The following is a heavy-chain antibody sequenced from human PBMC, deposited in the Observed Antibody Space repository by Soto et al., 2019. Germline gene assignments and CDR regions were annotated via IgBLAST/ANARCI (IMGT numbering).Heavy chain of an antibody. CDR1: GGSILSNYW. CDR2: IYHSGTT. J-gene: IGHJ4*02. Sequence: TSETLSRTCAVSGGSILSNYWCAWIRQSPGEGLVWIGSIYHSGTTYYNPSLESRVIISVDTSESRFALRLTSVTAPDTAIYYCASGSRDCSGGSCYSHWGQGTLVTVSS. CDR3: ASGSRDCSGGSCYSH. D-gene: IGHD2-15*01. V-gene: IGHV4-38-2*01.